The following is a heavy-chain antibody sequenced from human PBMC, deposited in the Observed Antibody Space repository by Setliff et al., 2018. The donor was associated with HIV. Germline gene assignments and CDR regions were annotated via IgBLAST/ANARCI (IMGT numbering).Heavy chain of an antibody. D-gene: IGHD1-1*01. V-gene: IGHV3-7*03. Sequence: PGGSLRLSCVVSGFTFTNAWMNWVRQAPGKGLEWLGRIRTKTDESEEWYADSVKGRFTISRDNTKNSLYLQINSLSAEDTAVYYCAREAYRLPWIDNWGQGTLVTVSS. J-gene: IGHJ4*02. CDR3: AREAYRLPWIDN. CDR2: IRTKTDESEE. CDR1: GFTFTNAW.